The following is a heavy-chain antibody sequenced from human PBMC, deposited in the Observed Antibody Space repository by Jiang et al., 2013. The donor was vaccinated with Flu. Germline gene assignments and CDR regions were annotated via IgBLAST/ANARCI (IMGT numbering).Heavy chain of an antibody. J-gene: IGHJ3*02. CDR3: AADPSPTTGAFDI. V-gene: IGHV1-58*02. CDR2: IVVGSGNT. D-gene: IGHD1-14*01. CDR1: GFTFTSSA. Sequence: QLVESGPEVKKPGTSVKVSCRASGFTFTSSAMQWVRQARGQRLEWIGWIVVGSGNTNYAQKFQERVTITRDMSTSTAYMELSSLRSEDTAVYYCAADPSPTTGAFDIWGQGTMVTVSS.